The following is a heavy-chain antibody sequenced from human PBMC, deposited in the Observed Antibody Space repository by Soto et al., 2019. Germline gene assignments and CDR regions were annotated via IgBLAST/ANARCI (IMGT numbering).Heavy chain of an antibody. CDR2: ISYDGSNK. D-gene: IGHD6-19*01. CDR3: ATAGGLSGWHYFDY. V-gene: IGHV3-30-3*01. CDR1: GFTFSSYA. J-gene: IGHJ4*02. Sequence: QVQLVESGGGVVQPGRSLRLSCAASGFTFSSYAMHWVRQAPGKGLEWVAVISYDGSNKYYADSVKGRFTISRDNSKNTLYLQMNSLRAEDTAVYYCATAGGLSGWHYFDYWGQGTLVTVSS.